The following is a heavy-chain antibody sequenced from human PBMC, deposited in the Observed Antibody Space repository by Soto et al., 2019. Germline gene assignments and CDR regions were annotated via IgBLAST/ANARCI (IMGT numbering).Heavy chain of an antibody. CDR2: ISYDGSSK. CDR3: ARDSTIAVAGSIPDY. CDR1: GFTFSSYA. D-gene: IGHD6-19*01. J-gene: IGHJ4*02. Sequence: GGSKRVSCAAAGFTFSSYAMHWVRQATGKGLEWVAVISYDGSSKYYADSVKGRFTISRDNSKNTLYLQMNSLRAEDTAVYYCARDSTIAVAGSIPDYWGQGTLVTVSS. V-gene: IGHV3-30-3*01.